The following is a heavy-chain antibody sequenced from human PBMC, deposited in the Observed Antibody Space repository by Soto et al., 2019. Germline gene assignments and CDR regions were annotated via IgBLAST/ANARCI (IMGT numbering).Heavy chain of an antibody. V-gene: IGHV1-18*01. CDR1: GYIFVNYG. Sequence: QVQLVQSGDEVKKPGASVKVSCKASGYIFVNYGISWVRQAPGQGLEWMGWISPYTGNTHSSTKVQGRLTMTTYTSPSTAYMDLGSLTSDDTAVYYCVMVDNYVTPTPQDVWGQGTTVTGSS. D-gene: IGHD3-16*01. J-gene: IGHJ6*02. CDR3: VMVDNYVTPTPQDV. CDR2: ISPYTGNT.